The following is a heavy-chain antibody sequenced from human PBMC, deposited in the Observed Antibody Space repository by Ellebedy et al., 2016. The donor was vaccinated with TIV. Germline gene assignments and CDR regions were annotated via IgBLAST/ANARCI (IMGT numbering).Heavy chain of an antibody. CDR2: IKQDGRHK. Sequence: GESLKISCADSGSTFSSYWMTWVRQPPGKGLEWVANIKQDGRHKYYVDSVRCRFTISRDNAKNPLYLQMNSLTVEETAVYYCARRYCTISRCFAASWASLDMWGQGTMVTVSS. V-gene: IGHV3-7*01. CDR3: ARRYCTISRCFAASWASLDM. D-gene: IGHD2-2*01. CDR1: GSTFSSYW. J-gene: IGHJ3*02.